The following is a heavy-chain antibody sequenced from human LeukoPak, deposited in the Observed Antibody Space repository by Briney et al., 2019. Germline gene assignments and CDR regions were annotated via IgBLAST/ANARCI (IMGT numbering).Heavy chain of an antibody. D-gene: IGHD5-18*01. CDR1: GFTLSNYW. Sequence: GGSLRLSCAASGFTLSNYWMGWVRQVPGKGLEWVASIKEDGSQKYYVGSVTGRFTISRDSAKNSLHLQMNSLRAEDTAVYYCARDLDTAMVSYYYYGMDVWGQGTTVTVSS. V-gene: IGHV3-7*01. CDR2: IKEDGSQK. CDR3: ARDLDTAMVSYYYYGMDV. J-gene: IGHJ6*02.